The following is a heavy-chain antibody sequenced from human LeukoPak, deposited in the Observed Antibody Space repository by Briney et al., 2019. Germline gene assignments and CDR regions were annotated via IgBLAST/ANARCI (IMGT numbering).Heavy chain of an antibody. CDR1: GYTFTVYH. CDR3: ARDWGRSSGWYNWFDP. Sequence: ASVKVSCKASGYTFTVYHMHWVRQAPGQGLEWMGWINPYSGGTNYAQKLQGRVTMTRDTSISTAYMELNRLQSDDPAAYYCARDWGRSSGWYNWFDPWGQGTLVTVSS. D-gene: IGHD6-19*01. V-gene: IGHV1-2*02. J-gene: IGHJ5*02. CDR2: INPYSGGT.